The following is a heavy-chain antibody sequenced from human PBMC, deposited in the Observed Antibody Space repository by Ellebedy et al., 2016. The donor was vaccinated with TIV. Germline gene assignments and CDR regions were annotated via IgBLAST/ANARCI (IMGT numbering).Heavy chain of an antibody. J-gene: IGHJ5*02. CDR3: AKRAPFVAVAGTVACWFDP. V-gene: IGHV4-39*07. Sequence: MPSETLSLTCTVSGDSIRSSSSYWGWIRQPPGKGLEWIGSINFSGDTHYNPSLKSRVTISVDTSKNQFSLKLSSVTAADTAVYYCAKRAPFVAVAGTVACWFDPWGQGTLVTVSS. CDR1: GDSIRSSSSY. D-gene: IGHD6-19*01. CDR2: INFSGDT.